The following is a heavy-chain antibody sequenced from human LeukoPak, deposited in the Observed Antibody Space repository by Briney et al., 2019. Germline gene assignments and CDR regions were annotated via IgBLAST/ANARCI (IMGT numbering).Heavy chain of an antibody. Sequence: GGSLRLSCAASGFTFSSYEVNWVRQAPGRGLEWVSYISSSGSTIYYADSVKGRFTISRDNAKNLLYLQMNSLRAEDTAVYYCARDLTMGAFDIWGQGTMVTVSS. D-gene: IGHD3-10*01. V-gene: IGHV3-48*03. CDR2: ISSSGSTI. CDR3: ARDLTMGAFDI. J-gene: IGHJ3*02. CDR1: GFTFSSYE.